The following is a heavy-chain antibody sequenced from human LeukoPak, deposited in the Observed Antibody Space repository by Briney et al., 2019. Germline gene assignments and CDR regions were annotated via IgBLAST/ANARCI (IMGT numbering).Heavy chain of an antibody. Sequence: SETLSLTCTVSGGSNSSYYWSWIRQPPGKGLEWIGYIYYSGSTNYNPSLKSRVTISVDTSKNQFSLKLSSVTAADTAVYYCARVSYYDSSGYYYASYYFDYWGQGTLVTVSS. D-gene: IGHD3-22*01. CDR2: IYYSGST. V-gene: IGHV4-59*01. CDR3: ARVSYYDSSGYYYASYYFDY. CDR1: GGSNSSYY. J-gene: IGHJ4*02.